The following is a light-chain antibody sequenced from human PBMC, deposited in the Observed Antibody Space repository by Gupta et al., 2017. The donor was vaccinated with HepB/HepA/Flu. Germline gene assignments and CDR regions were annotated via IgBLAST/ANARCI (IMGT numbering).Light chain of an antibody. J-gene: IGKJ2*01. CDR1: QSIRNY. V-gene: IGKV1-39*01. CDR3: QQSDSTPNT. Sequence: DIQMTQSPSSLSASVGDRVTITCRASQSIRNYLNWYQQKPGKAPHLLIYAASSLQSGVPSRFSGSGSGTLFTLTISRLQAEDFATYFCQQSDSTPNTFGQGSKMEI. CDR2: AAS.